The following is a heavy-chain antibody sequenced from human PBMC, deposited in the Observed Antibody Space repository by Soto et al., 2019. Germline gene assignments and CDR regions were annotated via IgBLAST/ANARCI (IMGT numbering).Heavy chain of an antibody. Sequence: QVQLVESGGGVVQTGMSLRLTCEASGLNFRSYAMHWVRQAPGKGLEWVAVIWYDGRKTYYGDSVRGRFTISRDISNNTLDLQMTSLRAEDTATYYCARPQYCSSHSCNYGMDVWGQGTSVTVSS. CDR3: ARPQYCSSHSCNYGMDV. CDR1: GLNFRSYA. CDR2: IWYDGRKT. D-gene: IGHD2-2*01. J-gene: IGHJ6*02. V-gene: IGHV3-33*01.